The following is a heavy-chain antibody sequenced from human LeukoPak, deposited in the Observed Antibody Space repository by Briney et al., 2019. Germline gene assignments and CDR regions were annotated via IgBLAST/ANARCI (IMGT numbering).Heavy chain of an antibody. D-gene: IGHD2-2*01. CDR2: IYSGGST. Sequence: GGSLRLSCAASGFTVSSNYMSWVRQAPGKGLEWVSVIYSGGSTYYADSVKGRFTISGDNSKNTLYLQMNSLRAEDTAVYYCASTHLGYCSSASCQNDYWGQGTLVTVSS. CDR3: ASTHLGYCSSASCQNDY. J-gene: IGHJ4*02. V-gene: IGHV3-53*01. CDR1: GFTVSSNY.